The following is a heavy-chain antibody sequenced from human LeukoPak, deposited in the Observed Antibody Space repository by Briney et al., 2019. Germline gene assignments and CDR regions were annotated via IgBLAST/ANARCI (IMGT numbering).Heavy chain of an antibody. Sequence: GGSLRLSCAASGFTFSSYAMSWVRQAPGKGLEWVSGISGSGGSTYYADSVKGRFTISRDNSKNTLYLQMNSLRAEDTAVYYCAIDKGIAAAGTDYWGQGTLVTVSS. D-gene: IGHD6-13*01. J-gene: IGHJ4*02. CDR1: GFTFSSYA. V-gene: IGHV3-23*01. CDR3: AIDKGIAAAGTDY. CDR2: ISGSGGST.